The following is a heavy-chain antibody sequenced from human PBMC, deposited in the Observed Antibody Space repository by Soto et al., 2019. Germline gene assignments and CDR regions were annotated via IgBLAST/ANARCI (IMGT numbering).Heavy chain of an antibody. CDR2: IYYSGST. CDR1: GVSISSYY. Sequence: SETLSLTCTVSGVSISSYYWSWIRQPPGKGLEWIGYIYYSGSTNYNPSLKSRVTISVDTSKNQFSLKLSSVTAADTAVYYCARDTDYGDYVGYFDYWGQGTLVTVSS. D-gene: IGHD4-17*01. CDR3: ARDTDYGDYVGYFDY. V-gene: IGHV4-59*01. J-gene: IGHJ4*02.